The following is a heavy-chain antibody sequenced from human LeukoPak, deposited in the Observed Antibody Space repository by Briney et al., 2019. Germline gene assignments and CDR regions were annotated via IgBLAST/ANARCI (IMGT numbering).Heavy chain of an antibody. J-gene: IGHJ4*02. CDR3: ARKPGYSHGFVYFDS. V-gene: IGHV4-34*01. D-gene: IGHD5-18*01. Sequence: SETLSLTCAVYNESFNIYYWSWIRQPPGKGLEWIGEINHSGSTNYNPSLKSRVSISVDTSKNQFSLKLTSITAADAAVYYCARKPGYSHGFVYFDSWGQGSLVTVSS. CDR1: NESFNIYY. CDR2: INHSGST.